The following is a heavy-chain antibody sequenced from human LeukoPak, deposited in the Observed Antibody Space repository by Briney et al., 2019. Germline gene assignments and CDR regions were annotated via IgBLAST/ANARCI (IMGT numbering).Heavy chain of an antibody. J-gene: IGHJ4*02. Sequence: SETLSLTCTVSGGSISSGGYYWSWIRQHPGKGLEWIGYIYYSRSTYYNPSLKSRVTISVDTSKNQFSLKLSSVTAADTAVYYCAREVPIVARFDYWGQGTLVTVSS. D-gene: IGHD3-22*01. CDR1: GGSISSGGYY. CDR2: IYYSRST. CDR3: AREVPIVARFDY. V-gene: IGHV4-31*03.